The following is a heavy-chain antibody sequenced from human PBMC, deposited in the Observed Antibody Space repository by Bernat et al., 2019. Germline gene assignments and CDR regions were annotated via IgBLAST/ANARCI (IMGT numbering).Heavy chain of an antibody. J-gene: IGHJ6*02. D-gene: IGHD6-13*01. V-gene: IGHV4-30-2*01. CDR3: ARADSSSWLAMDV. CDR1: GGSITSGDYS. Sequence: QLQLQESGSGLVKPSQTLSLTCAVSGGSITSGDYSWSWIRQPPGKGLEWIGYIYQSGSTYRNPSLKSRVTISIDTSKNQFSLKLSSVTAADTAVYYCARADSSSWLAMDVWGQGTTVTVS. CDR2: IYQSGST.